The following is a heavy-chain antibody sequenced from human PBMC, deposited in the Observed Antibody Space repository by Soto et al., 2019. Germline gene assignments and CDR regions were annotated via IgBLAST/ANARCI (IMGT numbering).Heavy chain of an antibody. CDR2: ISAYNGNT. V-gene: IGHV1-18*04. Sequence: QVQLVQSGAEVKKPGASVKVSCKASGYTFTSYGISWVRQAPGQGLEWMGWISAYNGNTNYAQKLQGRVTLTTDTSTSTAYMELRSLRSDDTAVYYCARDPDYYGSGSHLDYWGQGTLVTVSS. CDR3: ARDPDYYGSGSHLDY. J-gene: IGHJ4*02. CDR1: GYTFTSYG. D-gene: IGHD3-10*01.